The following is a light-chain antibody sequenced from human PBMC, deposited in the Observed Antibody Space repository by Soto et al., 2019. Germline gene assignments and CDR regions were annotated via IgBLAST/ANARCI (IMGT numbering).Light chain of an antibody. J-gene: IGLJ2*01. V-gene: IGLV2-14*01. CDR1: SSDIGSYNY. Sequence: QSALTQPASVSGSPGQSITISCSGTSSDIGSYNYVSWYQQHPGKAPKLMIYDVTNRPSGVSDRFSGSKSGNTASLTISGLQAEDEADYYCSSYTGTGTHVVFGGGTQLTVL. CDR3: SSYTGTGTHVV. CDR2: DVT.